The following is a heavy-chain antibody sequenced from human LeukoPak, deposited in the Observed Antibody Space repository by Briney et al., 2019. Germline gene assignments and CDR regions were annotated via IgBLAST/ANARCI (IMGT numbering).Heavy chain of an antibody. Sequence: GGSLRLSCAASGFTFSSYGMHWVRQAPGKGLEWVAFIRYDGSNKYYADSVKGRFTISRDNSKNTLYLQMNSLRAEDTAVYYCARGAGGYAHGGYYMDVWGKGTTVTVSS. D-gene: IGHD3-16*01. V-gene: IGHV3-30*02. CDR2: IRYDGSNK. CDR1: GFTFSSYG. CDR3: ARGAGGYAHGGYYMDV. J-gene: IGHJ6*03.